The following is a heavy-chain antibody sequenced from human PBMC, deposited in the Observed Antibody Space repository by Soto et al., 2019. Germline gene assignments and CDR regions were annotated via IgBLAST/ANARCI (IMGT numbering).Heavy chain of an antibody. Sequence: EVQLLESGGGLVQPGGSLRLSCAASGFPFSSRAMSWVRQAPGKGLEWVSAISGSGTITYYADSVMGRFTISRDTSKNTFYLQMNSLRADDTALYYCAEWARYCSGADCRAWGQGTLVTVSS. CDR1: GFPFSSRA. V-gene: IGHV3-23*01. D-gene: IGHD2-15*01. CDR3: AEWARYCSGADCRA. CDR2: ISGSGTIT. J-gene: IGHJ5*02.